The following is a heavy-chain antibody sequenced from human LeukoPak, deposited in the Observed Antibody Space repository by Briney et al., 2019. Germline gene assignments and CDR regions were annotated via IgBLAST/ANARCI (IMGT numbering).Heavy chain of an antibody. CDR2: ISSSSSYI. CDR3: ASNVLRFLEWDYYYYGMDV. Sequence: GGSLRLSCAASGFTFSSYSMDWVRQAPGKGLEWVSSISSSSSYIYYADSVKGRFTISRDNAKNSLYLQMNSLRAEDTAVYYCASNVLRFLEWDYYYYGMDVWGQGTTVTASS. V-gene: IGHV3-21*01. D-gene: IGHD3-3*01. CDR1: GFTFSSYS. J-gene: IGHJ6*02.